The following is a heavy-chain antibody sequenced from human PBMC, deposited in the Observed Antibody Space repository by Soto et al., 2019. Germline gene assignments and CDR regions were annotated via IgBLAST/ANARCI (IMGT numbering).Heavy chain of an antibody. J-gene: IGHJ6*03. CDR2: IYSGGST. CDR3: AGLYCSGGSCIYYYYYMDV. D-gene: IGHD2-15*01. V-gene: IGHV3-66*04. CDR1: GFTVSSNY. Sequence: PGGSLRLSCAASGFTVSSNYMSWVRQAPGKGLEWVSVIYSGGSTYYADSVKGRFTISRDNSKNTLYLQMNSLRAEDTAVYYCAGLYCSGGSCIYYYYYMDVWGKGTTVTVSS.